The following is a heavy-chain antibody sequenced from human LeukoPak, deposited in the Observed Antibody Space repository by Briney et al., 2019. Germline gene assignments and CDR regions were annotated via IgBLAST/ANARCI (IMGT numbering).Heavy chain of an antibody. J-gene: IGHJ5*02. CDR3: AADFNKGFDP. V-gene: IGHV3-48*04. Sequence: GGSLRLSCAASGFTFSNYNMNWVRQAPGKGLEWVSYISSSSGIIYYADSVKGRFTISRDNAKNSLYLQMDSLRVEDTAVYYCAADFNKGFDPWGQGTLVTVSS. CDR1: GFTFSNYN. D-gene: IGHD1/OR15-1a*01. CDR2: ISSSSGII.